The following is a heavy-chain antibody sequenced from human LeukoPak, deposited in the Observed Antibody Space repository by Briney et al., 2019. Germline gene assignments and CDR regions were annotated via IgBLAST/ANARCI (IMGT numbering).Heavy chain of an antibody. D-gene: IGHD6-13*01. CDR1: GFTVSSNY. CDR3: ARASSSWYGFYYYYMDV. J-gene: IGHJ6*03. Sequence: TGGSLRLSCAASGFTVSSNYMSWVRQAPGKGLEWVSVVYSGGSTYYADSVKGRFTISRDNSKNTLYLQMNSLRAEDTAVYYCARASSSWYGFYYYYMDVWGKGITVTVSS. V-gene: IGHV3-66*02. CDR2: VYSGGST.